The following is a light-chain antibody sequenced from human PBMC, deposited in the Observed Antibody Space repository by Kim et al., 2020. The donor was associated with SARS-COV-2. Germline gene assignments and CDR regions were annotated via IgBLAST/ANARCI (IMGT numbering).Light chain of an antibody. CDR3: SSYRGSSTL. Sequence: QSALTQPASVSGSPGQSITISCTGTSSDIGAYNYVSWYQQHPGKAPKLMIYDVSNRPSGVSNRFSGSKSGNTASLTISGLQAADEAYYYCSSYRGSSTLFGGGTQLAVL. J-gene: IGLJ3*02. CDR2: DVS. CDR1: SSDIGAYNY. V-gene: IGLV2-14*03.